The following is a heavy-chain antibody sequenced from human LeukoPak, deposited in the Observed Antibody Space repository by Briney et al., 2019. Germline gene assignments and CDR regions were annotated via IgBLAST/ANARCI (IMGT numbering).Heavy chain of an antibody. D-gene: IGHD6-13*01. J-gene: IGHJ4*02. CDR3: ARALRTSIAAAGT. CDR2: ISSSSSYI. Sequence: GGSLRLSCAASGFTFSSYSMNWVRQAPGKGLEWVSSISSSSSYIYYADSVKGRFTISRDNAKNSLYLQMNSLRAEDTAVCYCARALRTSIAAAGTWGQGTLVAVSS. V-gene: IGHV3-21*01. CDR1: GFTFSSYS.